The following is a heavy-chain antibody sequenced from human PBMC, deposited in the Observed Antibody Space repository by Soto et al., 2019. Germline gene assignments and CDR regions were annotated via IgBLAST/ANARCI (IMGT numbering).Heavy chain of an antibody. CDR3: ARGGEFVMGLYFGMDV. J-gene: IGHJ6*02. V-gene: IGHV4-31*03. CDR2: IYSSGST. CDR1: GGSISSGRNF. D-gene: IGHD3-16*01. Sequence: QVQLQESGPGLVKPSQILSLTCTVSGGSISSGRNFWSWIRQHPGKGLAWIGYIYSSGSTSYNPSLKSRSISSLGTSQNKFSLRLSSVTAADTAVYFCARGGEFVMGLYFGMDVWGQGITVIVSS.